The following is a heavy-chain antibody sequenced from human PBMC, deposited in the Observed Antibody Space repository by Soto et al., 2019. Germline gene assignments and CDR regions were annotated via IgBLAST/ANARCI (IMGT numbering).Heavy chain of an antibody. V-gene: IGHV3-33*01. D-gene: IGHD3-22*01. J-gene: IGHJ4*02. CDR1: GFTFSSYG. CDR2: IWYDGSNK. CDR3: ASGQFDDSSGGFDY. Sequence: QVQLVESGGGVVQPGRSLRLSCAASGFTFSSYGMHWVRQAPGKGLEWVAVIWYDGSNKYYADSVKGRFTISRDNSKNTQYLQMTSLRSEATAVYYWASGQFDDSSGGFDYWGQGTLVTVSS.